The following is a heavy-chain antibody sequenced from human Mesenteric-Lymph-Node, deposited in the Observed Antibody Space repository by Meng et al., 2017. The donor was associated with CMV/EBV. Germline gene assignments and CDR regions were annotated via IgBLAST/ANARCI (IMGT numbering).Heavy chain of an antibody. V-gene: IGHV3-11*04. Sequence: GESLKISCAASGFTFTDHYMSWIRQAPGKGLEWISYISYSGYTIKYADSVKGRFTLSRDNAKNSLYLQMNSLRAEDTAVYYCARGGRELVRIDYWGQGTLVTVSS. CDR1: GFTFTDHY. CDR2: ISYSGYTI. CDR3: ARGGRELVRIDY. D-gene: IGHD1-26*01. J-gene: IGHJ4*02.